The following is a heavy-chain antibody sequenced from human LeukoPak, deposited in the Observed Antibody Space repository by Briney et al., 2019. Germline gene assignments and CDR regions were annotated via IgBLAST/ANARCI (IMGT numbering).Heavy chain of an antibody. CDR1: GFTFSTYW. D-gene: IGHD3-22*01. J-gene: IGHJ1*01. CDR3: ARAPSEIGGYYPEYFRH. Sequence: GGSLRLSCAASGFTFSTYWMHWVRQAPGKGLMWVSRMKSDGGTNYADSVKGRFTISRDNAKKTVSLQMNSLRPEDTGVYYCARAPSEIGGYYPEYFRHWGQGTLVTVSS. V-gene: IGHV3-74*01. CDR2: MKSDGGT.